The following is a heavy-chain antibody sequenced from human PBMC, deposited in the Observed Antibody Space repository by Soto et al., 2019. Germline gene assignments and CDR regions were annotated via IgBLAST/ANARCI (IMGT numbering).Heavy chain of an antibody. CDR1: GFTFSSYG. V-gene: IGHV3-33*01. CDR2: IWYDGSNK. Sequence: QVQLVESGGGVVQPGRSLRLSCAASGFTFSSYGMHWVRQAPGKGLEWVAVIWYDGSNKYYADSVKGRFTISRDNSKNTLYLQMNSLRAEDTAVYYCARSHSSGWYSPLNSWGQGTLVTVSS. J-gene: IGHJ4*02. CDR3: ARSHSSGWYSPLNS. D-gene: IGHD6-19*01.